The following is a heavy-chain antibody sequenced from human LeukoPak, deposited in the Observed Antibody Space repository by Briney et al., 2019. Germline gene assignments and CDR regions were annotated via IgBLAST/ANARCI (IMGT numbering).Heavy chain of an antibody. D-gene: IGHD6-19*01. Sequence: PSETLSLTRTVSGGSISSYYWSWIRQPPGKGLEWIGYIYYSGSTNYNPSLKSRVTISVDTSKNQFSLKLSSVTAADTAVYYCARYIAVAGTVDYWGQGTLVTVSS. CDR2: IYYSGST. CDR1: GGSISSYY. V-gene: IGHV4-59*01. J-gene: IGHJ4*02. CDR3: ARYIAVAGTVDY.